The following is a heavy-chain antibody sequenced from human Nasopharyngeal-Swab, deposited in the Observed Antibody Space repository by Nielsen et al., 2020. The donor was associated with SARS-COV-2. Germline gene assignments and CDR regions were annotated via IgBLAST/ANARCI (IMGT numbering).Heavy chain of an antibody. D-gene: IGHD2-2*01. CDR2: ISVYNGNR. CDR1: GETFISYG. CDR3: ARFSPPLYCNSPTCLATWFDP. J-gene: IGHJ5*02. Sequence: ASVKVSCKASGETFISYGVRWVRQEPGQGREGWGWISVYNGNRNYAQNLESRPTMTTDTSTSTAYMELRSLRSGDTAVYYCARFSPPLYCNSPTCLATWFDPWGQGTLVTVSS. V-gene: IGHV1-18*01.